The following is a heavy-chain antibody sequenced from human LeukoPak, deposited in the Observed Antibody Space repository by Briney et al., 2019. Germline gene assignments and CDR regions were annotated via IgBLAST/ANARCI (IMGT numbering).Heavy chain of an antibody. CDR1: GFTFSSYS. CDR2: ISSSSSYI. Sequence: PGGSLRLSCAASGFTFSSYSMNWVRQASGKGLEWVSSISSSSSYIYYADSVKGRFTISRDNAKNSLYLQMNSLRAEDTAVYYCARDAGPRYCSGGSCYDWGDAFDIWGQGTMVTVPS. J-gene: IGHJ3*02. CDR3: ARDAGPRYCSGGSCYDWGDAFDI. V-gene: IGHV3-21*01. D-gene: IGHD2-15*01.